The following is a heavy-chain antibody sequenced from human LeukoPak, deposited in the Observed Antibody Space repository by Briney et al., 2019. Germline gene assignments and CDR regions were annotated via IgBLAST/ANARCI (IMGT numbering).Heavy chain of an antibody. Sequence: GASVKVSCKASGGTFSNYAISWVRQAPGQGLEWMGGIIPIFGTANYAQKFQGRVTITADKSTSTAYMELSSLRSEDTAVYYCARGRDGYNFAVYFDYWGQGTLVTVSS. CDR2: IIPIFGTA. J-gene: IGHJ4*02. CDR3: ARGRDGYNFAVYFDY. CDR1: GGTFSNYA. V-gene: IGHV1-69*06. D-gene: IGHD5-24*01.